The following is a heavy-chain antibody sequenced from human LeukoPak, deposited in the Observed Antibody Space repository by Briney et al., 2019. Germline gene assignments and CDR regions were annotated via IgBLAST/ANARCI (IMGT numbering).Heavy chain of an antibody. J-gene: IGHJ6*03. CDR3: TRVEEGYGSGRRENYYYYYMDV. Sequence: SETLSLTCTVSGGSISSYYWSWIRQPPRKGLEWIGYIHYTGSTNYNPSLKSRVTISVDTSKNQFSLKLSSVTAADTAVYYCTRVEEGYGSGRRENYYYYYMDVWGKGTAVTISS. CDR1: GGSISSYY. CDR2: IHYTGST. D-gene: IGHD3-10*01. V-gene: IGHV4-59*01.